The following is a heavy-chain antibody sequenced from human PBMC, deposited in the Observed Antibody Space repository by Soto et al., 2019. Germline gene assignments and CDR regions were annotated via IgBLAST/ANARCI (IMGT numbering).Heavy chain of an antibody. CDR3: TSSCSNSGCYKYGMDV. D-gene: IGHD2-2*01. V-gene: IGHV3-73*02. Sequence: EVQLVESGGGLVQPGGSLKLSCAASGFTFSGSAMHWVRQASGKGLEWVGRIRSKANSYATAYTASVKGRFTIFRDDSKNMAYLQMNSLKTEDTAVYYCTSSCSNSGCYKYGMDVWGQGTTVTVSS. CDR2: IRSKANSYAT. CDR1: GFTFSGSA. J-gene: IGHJ6*02.